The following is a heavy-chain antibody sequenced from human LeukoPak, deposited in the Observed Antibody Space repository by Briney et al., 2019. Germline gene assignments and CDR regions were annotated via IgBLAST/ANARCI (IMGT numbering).Heavy chain of an antibody. Sequence: SETLSLTCAVYGGFFSGYYWSWIRQPPGKGLEWIGEINHSGSTNYNPSLKSRVTISVDTSKNQFSLRLSSVTAADTAVYYCARGPFNIVVVPAAKESPFDYWGQGTLVTVSS. V-gene: IGHV4-34*01. CDR3: ARGPFNIVVVPAAKESPFDY. J-gene: IGHJ4*02. CDR1: GGFFSGYY. CDR2: INHSGST. D-gene: IGHD2-2*01.